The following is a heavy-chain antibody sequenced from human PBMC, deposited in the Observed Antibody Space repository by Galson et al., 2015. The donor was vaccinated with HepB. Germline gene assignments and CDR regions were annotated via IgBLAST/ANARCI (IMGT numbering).Heavy chain of an antibody. J-gene: IGHJ5*02. CDR2: ISYDGSNK. V-gene: IGHV3-30-3*01. D-gene: IGHD3-22*01. Sequence: SLRLSCAASGFTFSSYAMHWVRQAPGKGLEWVAVISYDGSNKYYADSVEGRFTISRDNSKNTLYLQMNSLRAEDTAVYYCAREDDSSVYYATWGQGTLVTVSS. CDR3: AREDDSSVYYAT. CDR1: GFTFSSYA.